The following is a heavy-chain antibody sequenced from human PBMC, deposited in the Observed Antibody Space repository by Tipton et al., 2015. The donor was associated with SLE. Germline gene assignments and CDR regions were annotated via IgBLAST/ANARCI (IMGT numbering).Heavy chain of an antibody. CDR2: IYYTGKT. D-gene: IGHD2/OR15-2a*01. J-gene: IGHJ5*02. CDR1: GGSGTSGRYY. CDR3: AREINSSEGFDP. Sequence: TLSLTCTVSGGSGTSGRYYWSWIRQPPGKGLEWIGNIYYTGKTYYNASLQSRVTMSLDTPKNQVSLKVFSVTAADTAVYYCAREINSSEGFDPWGQGVLVTVSS. V-gene: IGHV4-39*07.